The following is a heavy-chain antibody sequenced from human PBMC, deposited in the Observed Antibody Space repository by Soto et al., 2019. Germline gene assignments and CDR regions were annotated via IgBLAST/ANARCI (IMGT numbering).Heavy chain of an antibody. V-gene: IGHV4-30-2*01. J-gene: IGHJ5*02. CDR2: IYHSGST. Sequence: TLYHTCAVYGVYIISGGYSWRWIRQPPGKGLEWIGYIYHSGSTYYNPSLKSRVTISVDRSKNQFSLKLSSVTAADTAVYYCARARDGYNPNWFDPWGQGTLVTVSS. CDR3: ARARDGYNPNWFDP. CDR1: GVYIISGGYS. D-gene: IGHD5-12*01.